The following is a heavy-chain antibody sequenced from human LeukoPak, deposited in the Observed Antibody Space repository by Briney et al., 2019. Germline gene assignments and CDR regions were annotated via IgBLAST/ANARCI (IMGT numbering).Heavy chain of an antibody. J-gene: IGHJ4*02. Sequence: GASVKVSCKTSGYTFTNYGITWVRQAPGQGLEWMGWISAYNGNTNYAQKLQGRVTMTTDTSTTTAYMDLRSLRSDDTAVYYCARDSAGSYYNPGYYFDYWGQGTLVTVSS. CDR3: ARDSAGSYYNPGYYFDY. D-gene: IGHD3-10*01. CDR1: GYTFTNYG. V-gene: IGHV1-18*01. CDR2: ISAYNGNT.